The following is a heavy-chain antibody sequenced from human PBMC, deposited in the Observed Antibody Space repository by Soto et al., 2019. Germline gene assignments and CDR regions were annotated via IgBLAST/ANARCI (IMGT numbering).Heavy chain of an antibody. J-gene: IGHJ6*03. CDR3: AKVQGYDFWSGYYTGVYNYYMDV. D-gene: IGHD3-3*01. CDR2: ISGSGGST. Sequence: EVQLLESGGGLVQPGGSMRLSCAASGFTFSSYAMSWVRQAPGKGLEWVSAISGSGGSTYYADSVKGRFTISRDNSKNTLYLQMNSLRAVDTAVYYCAKVQGYDFWSGYYTGVYNYYMDVWGKGTTVTVSS. V-gene: IGHV3-23*01. CDR1: GFTFSSYA.